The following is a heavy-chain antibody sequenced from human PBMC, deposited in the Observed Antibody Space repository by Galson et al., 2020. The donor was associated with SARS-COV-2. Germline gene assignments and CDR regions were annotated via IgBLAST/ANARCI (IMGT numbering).Heavy chain of an antibody. D-gene: IGHD3-10*01. CDR2: IWYDGSNK. Sequence: TGGSLRLSCEASGFTFSTYGMDWVRQAPGKGLEWVAVIWYDGSNKYYADSVKGRFTISRDNSKNTLYLQMNSLRAEDTAVYYCARGSNSHAFDIWGQGTMVTVSS. J-gene: IGHJ3*02. V-gene: IGHV3-33*01. CDR3: ARGSNSHAFDI. CDR1: GFTFSTYG.